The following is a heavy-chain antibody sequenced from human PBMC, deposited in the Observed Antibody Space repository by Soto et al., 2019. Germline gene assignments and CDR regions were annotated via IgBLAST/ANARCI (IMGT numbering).Heavy chain of an antibody. D-gene: IGHD3-10*01. J-gene: IGHJ4*02. Sequence: QITLKESGPTLVRPTQTLTLTCTFSGFSLTTSGVGVGWIRQPPGKALEWLAVIYWDDDKRYSSSLKSRLTIPKDTTKTQVVLTMTNMDPVDTAPYYCAHHPYYGLGSYSFDYWGQGTLVTVSS. CDR3: AHHPYYGLGSYSFDY. CDR1: GFSLTTSGVG. V-gene: IGHV2-5*02. CDR2: IYWDDDK.